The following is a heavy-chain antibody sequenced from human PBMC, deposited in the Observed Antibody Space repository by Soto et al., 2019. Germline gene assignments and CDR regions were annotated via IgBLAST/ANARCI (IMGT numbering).Heavy chain of an antibody. CDR2: IYYSGST. V-gene: IGHV4-59*01. CDR3: ARIFTYYDILTGPFDY. Sequence: GKGLEWIGYIYYSGSTNYNPSLKSRVTISVDTSKNQFSLKLSSVTAADTAVYYCARIFTYYDILTGPFDYWGQGTLVIVSS. J-gene: IGHJ4*02. D-gene: IGHD3-9*01.